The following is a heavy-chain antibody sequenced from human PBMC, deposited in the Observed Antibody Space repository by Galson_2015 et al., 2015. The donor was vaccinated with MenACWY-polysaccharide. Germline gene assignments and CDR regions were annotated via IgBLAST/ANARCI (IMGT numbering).Heavy chain of an antibody. J-gene: IGHJ4*02. CDR3: VREERGCPGGDCYLAPDY. V-gene: IGHV3-13*01. Sequence: SLRLSCAASGFRFSTYDFHWVRHAAGKGLEWVSAIGTVGDTYYAGSVKGRFTISRENAKNSLYLQMNSLRAGDTAVYYCVREERGCPGGDCYLAPDYWGQGTLVTVST. CDR1: GFRFSTYD. CDR2: IGTVGDT. D-gene: IGHD2-21*02.